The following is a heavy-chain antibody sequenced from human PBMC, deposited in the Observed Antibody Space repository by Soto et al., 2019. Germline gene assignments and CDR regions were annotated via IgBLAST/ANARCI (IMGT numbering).Heavy chain of an antibody. V-gene: IGHV4-31*11. CDR1: GGSISSGGYY. D-gene: IGHD2-15*01. CDR3: ARPNMWYGKIQE. J-gene: IGHJ1*01. Sequence: SETLSLTCAVSGGSISSGGYYWSWIRQHPGKGLEWIGYIYYSGSTYYNPSLKSRVTISVDTSKNQFSLRLSSVTAADTAVYYCARPNMWYGKIQEWGRGTLVTVSS. CDR2: IYYSGST.